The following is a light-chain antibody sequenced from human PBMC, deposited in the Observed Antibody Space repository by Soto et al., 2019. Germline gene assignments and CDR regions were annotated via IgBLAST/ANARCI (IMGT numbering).Light chain of an antibody. CDR2: GAT. CDR3: QLYGDSLFT. Sequence: EIVLTQSPGTLSVSPGERASLSCRASQSVSSSLLAWYQQKPGQAPRVLIYGATSRATGIPDRFSGSVSGTDFTLTIIRLEPEDFAVYYCQLYGDSLFTFGPGTKVDIK. J-gene: IGKJ3*01. V-gene: IGKV3-20*01. CDR1: QSVSSSL.